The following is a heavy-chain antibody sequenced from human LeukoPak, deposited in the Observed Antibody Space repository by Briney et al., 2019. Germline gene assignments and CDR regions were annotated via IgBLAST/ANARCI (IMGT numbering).Heavy chain of an antibody. J-gene: IGHJ3*02. V-gene: IGHV5-51*01. CDR3: ASGAYCGGDCYSGAFDI. CDR1: GYSFTNYW. Sequence: GESLKISGKGSGYSFTNYWIGWVRQMPGKGLEWMGIIYPGDSDTRYSPSFQGQVTISADKSISTAYLQWRSLKASDTAMYYCASGAYCGGDCYSGAFDIWGQGTMVTVSS. CDR2: IYPGDSDT. D-gene: IGHD2-21*02.